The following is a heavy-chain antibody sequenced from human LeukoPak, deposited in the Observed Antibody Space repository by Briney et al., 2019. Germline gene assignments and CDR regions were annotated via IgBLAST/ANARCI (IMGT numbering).Heavy chain of an antibody. J-gene: IGHJ4*02. D-gene: IGHD2-21*02. CDR1: GFTFSSYG. CDR2: IWYDGSNK. Sequence: GGSLRLSCAASGFTFSSYGMHWVRQAPGKGLGWVTVIWYDGSNKYYADSVKGRFTISRDNSKNTLYLQMNSLRAEDTAVYYCAKDPGKYCGGDCYPYYFDYWGQGTLVTVSS. CDR3: AKDPGKYCGGDCYPYYFDY. V-gene: IGHV3-33*06.